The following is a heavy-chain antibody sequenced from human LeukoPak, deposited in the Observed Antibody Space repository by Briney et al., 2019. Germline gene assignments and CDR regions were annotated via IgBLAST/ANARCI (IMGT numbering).Heavy chain of an antibody. Sequence: GGSLRLSCAASGFNFNTFWMTWVRQVPGKGLEWVANIKEDGSEEYYVDSVKGRFTISRDNAKNSLYLQMNSLRAEDTAVYYCARPRYCSSISCYFHAFDVWGQGTMVTVSS. CDR1: GFNFNTFW. D-gene: IGHD2-2*01. CDR2: IKEDGSEE. CDR3: ARPRYCSSISCYFHAFDV. J-gene: IGHJ3*01. V-gene: IGHV3-7*01.